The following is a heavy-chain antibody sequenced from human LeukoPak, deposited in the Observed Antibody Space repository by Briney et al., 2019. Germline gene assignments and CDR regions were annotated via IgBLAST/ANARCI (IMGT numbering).Heavy chain of an antibody. CDR1: GGSVNSGSSY. Sequence: SETLSLTCTVSGGSVNSGSSYWSWIRQPPGKGLEWIGCISYSGSTNYNPSLRSRVTMSLDTSKNQFSLTLSSVTAADTAVYYCARNDEGVTIFVWGQGTLVTVSS. J-gene: IGHJ4*02. D-gene: IGHD3-3*01. CDR2: ISYSGST. V-gene: IGHV4-61*01. CDR3: ARNDEGVTIFV.